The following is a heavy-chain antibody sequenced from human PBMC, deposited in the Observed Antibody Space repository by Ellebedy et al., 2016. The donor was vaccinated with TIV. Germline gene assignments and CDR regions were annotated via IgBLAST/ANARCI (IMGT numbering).Heavy chain of an antibody. J-gene: IGHJ4*02. CDR3: ARHSTSGPFDY. CDR1: GYSFTSYW. D-gene: IGHD1-1*01. V-gene: IGHV5-51*01. Sequence: GESLKISCKGSGYSFTSYWIGWVRHMPGKVLEWLGLIYPGDSDTRYSPSFQGQVTISADKSISTAYLQWSSLKASDTAMYYCARHSTSGPFDYWGQGTLVTVSS. CDR2: IYPGDSDT.